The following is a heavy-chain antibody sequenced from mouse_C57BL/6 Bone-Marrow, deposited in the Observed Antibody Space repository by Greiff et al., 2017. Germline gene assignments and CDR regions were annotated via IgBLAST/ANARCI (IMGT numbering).Heavy chain of an antibody. D-gene: IGHD2-1*01. CDR1: GYTFTSYW. CDR3: AVYYDYYDMDY. Sequence: QVQLQQPGAELVKPGASVKLSCKASGYTFTSYWMHWVKQRPGQGLEWIGMIHPNSGSTNYNEKFKSKATLTVDKSSSTAYMQLSSLTSEDSAVYYCAVYYDYYDMDYWGQGTSVTVSS. J-gene: IGHJ4*01. V-gene: IGHV1-64*01. CDR2: IHPNSGST.